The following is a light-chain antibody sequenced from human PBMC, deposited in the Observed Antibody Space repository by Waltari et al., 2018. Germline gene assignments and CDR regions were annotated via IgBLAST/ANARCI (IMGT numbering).Light chain of an antibody. CDR1: NSNIGGNS. CDR3: AAWDDSLNGVV. CDR2: SSN. J-gene: IGLJ2*01. V-gene: IGLV1-44*01. Sequence: QSVLTQPPSTSGTSGQRVTISCSGSNSNIGGNSVNWYQQLPGTAPKLVIYSSNQRPSGVPDRFSGSKSGTSASLAISGLQSEDEADYFCAAWDDSLNGVVFGGGTKLTVL.